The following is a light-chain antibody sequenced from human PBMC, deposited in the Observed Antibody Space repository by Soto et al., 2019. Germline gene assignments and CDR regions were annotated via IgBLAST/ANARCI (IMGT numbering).Light chain of an antibody. CDR1: RSNIGAGFG. J-gene: IGLJ2*01. Sequence: QSVLTQPPSVSGAPGQRVTISCTGRRSNIGAGFGVHWYQQLPGTPPKLLIYHNNLRPSGVPDRFSGFSSGTSGSLDITGLHTEDESEYYCQSYDSNLSGVVFGGGTKLTVL. CDR3: QSYDSNLSGVV. V-gene: IGLV1-40*01. CDR2: HNN.